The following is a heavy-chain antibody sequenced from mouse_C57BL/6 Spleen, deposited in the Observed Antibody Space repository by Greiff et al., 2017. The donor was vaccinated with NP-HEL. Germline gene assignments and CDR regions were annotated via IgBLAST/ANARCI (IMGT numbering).Heavy chain of an antibody. CDR3: ARKAYGRCLWYFGV. D-gene: IGHD1-1*01. J-gene: IGHJ1*03. Sequence: VQLQQSGPELVKPGASVKIPCKASGYTFTDYNMDWVKQSHGKSLEWIGDINPNNGGTIYNQKFKGKATLTVDKSSSTAYMERRSLTSEDTAVYYCARKAYGRCLWYFGVWGTGTTVTVSS. CDR2: INPNNGGT. CDR1: GYTFTDYN. V-gene: IGHV1-18*01.